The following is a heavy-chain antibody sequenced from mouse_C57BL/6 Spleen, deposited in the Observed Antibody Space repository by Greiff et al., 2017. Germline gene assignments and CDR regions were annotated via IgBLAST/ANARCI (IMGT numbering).Heavy chain of an antibody. V-gene: IGHV5-17*01. CDR3: ARELRLYFDY. J-gene: IGHJ2*01. CDR2: ISSGSSTI. D-gene: IGHD3-2*02. CDR1: GFTFCDYG. Sequence: EVKLMESGGGLVKPGGSLKLSCAASGFTFCDYGMHWVRQAPEKGLEWVAYISSGSSTIYYADTVKGRFTISRDNAKNTLFLQMTSLRSEDTAMYYCARELRLYFDYWGQGTTLTVSS.